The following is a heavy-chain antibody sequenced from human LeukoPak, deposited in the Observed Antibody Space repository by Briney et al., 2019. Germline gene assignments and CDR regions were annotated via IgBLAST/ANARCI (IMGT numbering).Heavy chain of an antibody. V-gene: IGHV1-8*01. D-gene: IGHD3-3*01. CDR2: MNPNSGDT. J-gene: IGHJ3*02. Sequence: ASVKVSCKASGYTFTSYDINWVRQATGQGPEWMGWMNPNSGDTGYAQKFQGRVTMTRNTSISTAYMELSSLRSEDTAVYYCARLYYDFWSGLHGAFDIWGQGTMVTVSS. CDR1: GYTFTSYD. CDR3: ARLYYDFWSGLHGAFDI.